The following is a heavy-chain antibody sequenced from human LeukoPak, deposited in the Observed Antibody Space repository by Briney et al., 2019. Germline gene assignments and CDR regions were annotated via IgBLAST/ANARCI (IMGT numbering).Heavy chain of an antibody. CDR3: AGGPGIRIEYLRWFDY. CDR1: GGSFSGYY. V-gene: IGHV4-34*01. CDR2: INHSGST. J-gene: IGHJ4*02. Sequence: MTSETLSLTCAVYGGSFSGYYWSWIRQPPGKGLEWIGEINHSGSTNYNPSLKSRVTISVDTSKNQFSLKLSSVTAADTAVYYCAGGPGIRIEYLRWFDYWGQGTLVTVSS. D-gene: IGHD4-23*01.